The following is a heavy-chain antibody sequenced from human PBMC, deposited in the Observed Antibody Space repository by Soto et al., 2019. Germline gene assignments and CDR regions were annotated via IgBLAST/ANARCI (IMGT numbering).Heavy chain of an antibody. D-gene: IGHD1-26*01. CDR3: ARVGGYSGSYHVDY. J-gene: IGHJ4*02. Sequence: GASVKVSCKASGYTFSSYGISWVRQAPGQGLEWMGWISAYNGNTNYAQKLQGRVAMTTDTSTSTAYMELRSLRSDDTAVYYCARVGGYSGSYHVDYWGQGTLVTVSS. V-gene: IGHV1-18*01. CDR2: ISAYNGNT. CDR1: GYTFSSYG.